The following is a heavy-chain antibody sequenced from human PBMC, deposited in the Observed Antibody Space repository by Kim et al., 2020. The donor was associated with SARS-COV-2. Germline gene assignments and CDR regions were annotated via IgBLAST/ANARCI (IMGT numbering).Heavy chain of an antibody. Sequence: GGSLRLSCAASGFTFSSYGMHWVRQAPGKGLEWVAVISYDGSNKYYADSVKGRFTISRDNSKNTLYLQMNSLRAEDTAVYYCAKVRLDDAIFGVLGGMDVWGQGTTVTVSS. CDR2: ISYDGSNK. CDR3: AKVRLDDAIFGVLGGMDV. V-gene: IGHV3-30*18. CDR1: GFTFSSYG. D-gene: IGHD3-3*01. J-gene: IGHJ6*02.